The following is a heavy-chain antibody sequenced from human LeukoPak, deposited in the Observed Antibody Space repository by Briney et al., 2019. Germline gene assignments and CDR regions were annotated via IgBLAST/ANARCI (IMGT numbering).Heavy chain of an antibody. D-gene: IGHD2-15*01. CDR3: AREEAARYGVLDY. Sequence: PGGSLRLSCAASGFTFSSYSMNWVRQAPGKGLEWVSSISSSSSYIYYADSVKGRFTISRDNAKNSLYLQMNSLRAEDTAVYYCAREEAARYGVLDYWGQGTLVTVSS. J-gene: IGHJ4*02. CDR2: ISSSSSYI. CDR1: GFTFSSYS. V-gene: IGHV3-21*01.